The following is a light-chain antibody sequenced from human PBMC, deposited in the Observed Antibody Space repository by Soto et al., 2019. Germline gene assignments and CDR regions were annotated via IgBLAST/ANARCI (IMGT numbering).Light chain of an antibody. CDR3: QQYGSSGT. CDR1: QSVTSGY. J-gene: IGKJ1*01. Sequence: EILLTQSPDTLSLSPFYISTLSFRASQSVTSGYLALYQQKPGQAPRLLIYAASSRATGIPDRFSGSGSGTDFTLNISRLEPEDFAVYYCQQYGSSGTFGQGTKVDIK. CDR2: AAS. V-gene: IGKV3-20*01.